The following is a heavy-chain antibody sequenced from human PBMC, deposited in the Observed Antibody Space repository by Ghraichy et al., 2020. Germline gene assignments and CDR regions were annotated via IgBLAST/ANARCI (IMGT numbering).Heavy chain of an antibody. D-gene: IGHD2-21*01. V-gene: IGHV3-66*01. CDR2: IYIDGNT. J-gene: IGHJ6*02. CDR1: GLTARSRY. Sequence: LSLTCEASGLTARSRYMNWVRQAPGKGLEWVSVIYIDGNTYYADSVKGRFTISRDDSKNILSLQMSSLRAEDTAVYFCARDFCGDEGWLAEGFMDVWGQGTSVTVSS. CDR3: ARDFCGDEGWLAEGFMDV.